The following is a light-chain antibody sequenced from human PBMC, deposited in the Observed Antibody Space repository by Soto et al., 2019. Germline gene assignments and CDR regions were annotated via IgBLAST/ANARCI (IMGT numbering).Light chain of an antibody. CDR3: QHYNSYSSWT. CDR2: KAA. J-gene: IGKJ1*01. V-gene: IGKV1-5*03. Sequence: DIQITQSPSTLSASVVDRVAITCLASDKIVHWVAWYQQKPGKAPKLLIYKAANLAEEVPSRFAGSGSGTDFTLTITRLQPDDFATYYCQHYNSYSSWTFGQGTKVDI. CDR1: DKIVHW.